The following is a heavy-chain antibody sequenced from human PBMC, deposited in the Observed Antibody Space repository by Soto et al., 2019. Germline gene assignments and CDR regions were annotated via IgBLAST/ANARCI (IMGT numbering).Heavy chain of an antibody. J-gene: IGHJ6*02. D-gene: IGHD6-13*01. CDR1: GYTFSGYY. Sequence: ASVKVSCKASGYTFSGYYMHWVRQAPGRRHEWMGWVDPNTGETNYVQRFKGRVTMTTDTSMSTGYMELTRMASYDAALYYCTRRTMWRPQLITDYGMDVWGQGTTVTVSS. V-gene: IGHV1-2*02. CDR3: TRRTMWRPQLITDYGMDV. CDR2: VDPNTGET.